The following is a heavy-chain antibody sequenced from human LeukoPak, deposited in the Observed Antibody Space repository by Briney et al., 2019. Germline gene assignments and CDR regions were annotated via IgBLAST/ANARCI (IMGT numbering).Heavy chain of an antibody. V-gene: IGHV3-30*02. D-gene: IGHD1-26*01. Sequence: QPGGSLRLSCVASGFTFSSTGMHWVRQAPGKGLEWVAYIGYGGSTKYYADSVKGRCTISRDNAKNSLYLQMNSLRAEDTAVYYCARDLGRDYWGQGTLVTVSS. CDR3: ARDLGRDY. J-gene: IGHJ4*02. CDR1: GFTFSSTG. CDR2: IGYGGSTK.